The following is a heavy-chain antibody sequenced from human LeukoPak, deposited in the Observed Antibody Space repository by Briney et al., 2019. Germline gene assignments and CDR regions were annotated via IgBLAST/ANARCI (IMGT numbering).Heavy chain of an antibody. CDR3: VKRTVNYPFDF. CDR2: ISGSGGTT. V-gene: IGHV3-23*01. CDR1: GFTLSSFA. J-gene: IGHJ4*02. Sequence: GGSLRLSRAASGFTLSSFAMNWVRQAPGKGLEWVSAISGSGGTTFYADSVRGRLTISRDNSKNTLYLQMNSLRAEDTAVYYCVKRTVNYPFDFWGQGTLVTVSS. D-gene: IGHD1-7*01.